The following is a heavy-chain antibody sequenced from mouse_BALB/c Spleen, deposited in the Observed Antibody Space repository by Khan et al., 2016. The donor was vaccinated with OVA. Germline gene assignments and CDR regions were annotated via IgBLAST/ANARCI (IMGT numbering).Heavy chain of an antibody. Sequence: EVELVESGGGLVQPGGSLKLSCAASGYAFSRYWMSWVRQAPGKGLEWIGEINPDSSTTNYTPSLKDKFIISRDTAKNTLYLQMSKVRSEDTAHYYRARRGYYGYFDVWGAGTTVTVPS. CDR3: ARRGYYGYFDV. J-gene: IGHJ1*01. CDR1: GYAFSRYW. CDR2: INPDSSTT. D-gene: IGHD2-2*01. V-gene: IGHV4-1*02.